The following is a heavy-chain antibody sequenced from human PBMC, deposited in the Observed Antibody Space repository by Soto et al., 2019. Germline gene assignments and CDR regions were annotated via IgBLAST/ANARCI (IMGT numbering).Heavy chain of an antibody. J-gene: IGHJ5*02. V-gene: IGHV1-8*01. CDR1: GYTFTSND. CDR3: ARGRPGGGVKRNWVDP. Sequence: QVQLVQSGAEVKKPGASLKVSCKASGYTFTSNDINWVRQAPGQGLEWMGWMNPKSGDTRHAQKFQDRLILTRNTSITTAYMELTSLTPEDTAVYYCARGRPGGGVKRNWVDPWGQGTLVTVSS. D-gene: IGHD2-8*02. CDR2: MNPKSGDT.